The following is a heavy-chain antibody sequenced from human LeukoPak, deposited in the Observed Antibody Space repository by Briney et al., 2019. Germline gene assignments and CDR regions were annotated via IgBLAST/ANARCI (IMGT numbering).Heavy chain of an antibody. CDR2: IYYSGST. CDR1: GGSISSYY. Sequence: PSETLYLTCTVSGGSISSYYWSWIRQPPGKGLEWIGYIYYSGSTNYNPSLKSRVTISVDTSKNQFSLKLSSVTAADTAVYYCARQYCSGGSCYWWYFDLWGRGTLVTVSS. D-gene: IGHD2-15*01. V-gene: IGHV4-59*01. J-gene: IGHJ2*01. CDR3: ARQYCSGGSCYWWYFDL.